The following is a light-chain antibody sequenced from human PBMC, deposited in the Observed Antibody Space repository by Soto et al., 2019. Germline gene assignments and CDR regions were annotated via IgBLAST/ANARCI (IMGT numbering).Light chain of an antibody. CDR3: QHYGSSPRT. Sequence: EIVLTQSPGTLSLSPGERATLSCRASQSVSNNYLAWYQHKPGQAPRLLIYGASSRATGIPDRFSGSGSGTYFTLTIGRLEPEDFAVYYCQHYGSSPRTFGQGTKVEFK. J-gene: IGKJ1*01. CDR2: GAS. V-gene: IGKV3-20*01. CDR1: QSVSNNY.